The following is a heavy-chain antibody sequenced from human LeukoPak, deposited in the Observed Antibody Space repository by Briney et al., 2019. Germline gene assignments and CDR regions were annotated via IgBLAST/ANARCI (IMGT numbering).Heavy chain of an antibody. CDR2: INTNTGNP. Sequence: GASVKVSCKASGYTFTSYAMNWVRQAPGQGLEWMGWINTNTGNPTYAQGFTGRFVFSLDTSVSTAYLQISSLKAEDTAVYYCARGPPNFDWLSHYYYYYYMDVWGKGTTVTVFS. D-gene: IGHD3-9*01. V-gene: IGHV7-4-1*02. CDR1: GYTFTSYA. J-gene: IGHJ6*03. CDR3: ARGPPNFDWLSHYYYYYYMDV.